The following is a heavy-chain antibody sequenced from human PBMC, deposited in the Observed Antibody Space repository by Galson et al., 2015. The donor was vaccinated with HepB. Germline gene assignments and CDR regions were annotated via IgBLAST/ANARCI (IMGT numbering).Heavy chain of an antibody. CDR1: GGSFSGYY. CDR3: ARDSSSNWYFDL. J-gene: IGHJ2*01. D-gene: IGHD6-19*01. CDR2: INHSGST. Sequence: LSLTCAVYGGSFSGYYWSWIRQPPGKGLEWIGEINHSGSTNYNPSLKSRVTISVDTSKNQFSLKLSSVTAADTAVYYCARDSSSNWYFDLWGRGTLVTVSS. V-gene: IGHV4-34*01.